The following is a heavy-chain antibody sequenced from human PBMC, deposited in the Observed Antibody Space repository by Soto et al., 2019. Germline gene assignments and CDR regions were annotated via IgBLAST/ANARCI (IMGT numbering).Heavy chain of an antibody. CDR3: AKGGDCWSPTLPKEYDFDY. CDR1: GFTFSSYA. J-gene: IGHJ4*02. V-gene: IGHV3-23*01. CDR2: ISGSGGST. Sequence: EVQLLESGGGLVQPGGSLRLSCAASGFTFSSYAMSWVRQAPGKGLEWVSAISGSGGSTYYADSVKGRFTISRDNSKNTLDLQMNGLRAEDTAVYYCAKGGDCWSPTLPKEYDFDYWGQGTLVTVSA. D-gene: IGHD3-3*01.